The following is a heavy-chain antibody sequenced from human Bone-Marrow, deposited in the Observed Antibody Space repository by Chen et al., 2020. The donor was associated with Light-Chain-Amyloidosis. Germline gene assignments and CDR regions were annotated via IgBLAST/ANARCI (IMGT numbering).Heavy chain of an antibody. CDR1: GYTFPNYW. CDR3: ARRRDGYNFDY. V-gene: IGHV5-51*01. D-gene: IGHD5-12*01. Sequence: EVQLEQAGQEVKKPGECLKISCKGCGYTFPNYWIGWVRQMPGKGLEWMGVIYPDDSDARYSPSFEGQVTISADKSITTAYLQWRSLKASDTAMYYCARRRDGYNFDYWGQGTLVTVSS. CDR2: IYPDDSDA. J-gene: IGHJ4*02.